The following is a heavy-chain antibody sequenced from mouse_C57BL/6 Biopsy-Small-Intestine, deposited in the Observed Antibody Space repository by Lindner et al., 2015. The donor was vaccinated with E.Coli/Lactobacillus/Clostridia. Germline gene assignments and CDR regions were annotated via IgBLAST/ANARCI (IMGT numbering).Heavy chain of an antibody. CDR2: IDPEDGET. CDR3: APLFAY. Sequence: VQLQESGAELVKPGASVKLSCTASGFNVKDYYMHWVKQRTEQGLEWIGRIDPEDGETECAPKFQGKATITADTSSNTAYLQLSSLTSEDTAVYYCAPLFAYWGQGTLVTVSA. D-gene: IGHD6-1*01. CDR1: GFNVKDYY. V-gene: IGHV14-2*01. J-gene: IGHJ3*01.